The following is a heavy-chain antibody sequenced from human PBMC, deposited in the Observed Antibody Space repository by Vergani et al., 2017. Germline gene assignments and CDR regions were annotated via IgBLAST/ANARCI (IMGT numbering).Heavy chain of an antibody. CDR2: IKQDGSEK. V-gene: IGHV3-7*05. Sequence: EVQLVESGGGLVQPGGSLRLSCAASGFTFSSYWMSWVRQAPGKGLEWVANIKQDGSEKYYVDSVKGRFTISRDNAKNSLYLQMNSLRAEDTAVYYCAGDRLYYYDSSGYSFFDYWGQGTLVTVSS. CDR1: GFTFSSYW. J-gene: IGHJ4*02. D-gene: IGHD3-22*01. CDR3: AGDRLYYYDSSGYSFFDY.